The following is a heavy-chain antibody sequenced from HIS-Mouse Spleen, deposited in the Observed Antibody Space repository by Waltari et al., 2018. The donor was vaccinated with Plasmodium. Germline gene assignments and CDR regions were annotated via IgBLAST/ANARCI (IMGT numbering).Heavy chain of an antibody. CDR3: ARGMKSSSSAFDI. V-gene: IGHV3-53*01. Sequence: EVQLVESGGGLIQPGGSLRLSCAASGFTVSSNYMSWVRQAAGKGLEGVAVIYRGGSTYYADSVKGRFTISRDNSKNTLYLQMNSLRAEDTAVYYCARGMKSSSSAFDIWGQGTMVTVSS. CDR1: GFTVSSNY. D-gene: IGHD6-6*01. CDR2: IYRGGST. J-gene: IGHJ3*02.